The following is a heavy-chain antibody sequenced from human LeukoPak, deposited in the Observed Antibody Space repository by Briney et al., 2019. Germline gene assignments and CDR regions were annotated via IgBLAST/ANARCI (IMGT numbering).Heavy chain of an antibody. V-gene: IGHV3-7*01. J-gene: IGHJ2*01. CDR2: INQNGNEK. Sequence: GGSLRLSCAASGFTFSGFWMHWVRQAPGKGLVWVANINQNGNEKFYVDSVKGRFTISRDNAKNSMYLQMNSLRAEDTAVYYCARSIWYFDLWGRGTLVTVSS. CDR3: ARSIWYFDL. CDR1: GFTFSGFW. D-gene: IGHD2/OR15-2a*01.